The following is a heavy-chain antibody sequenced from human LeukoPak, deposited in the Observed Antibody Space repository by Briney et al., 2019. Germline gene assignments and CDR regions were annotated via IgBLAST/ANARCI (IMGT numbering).Heavy chain of an antibody. CDR2: INHSGST. CDR1: GGSFRGYY. V-gene: IGHV4-34*01. CDR3: ARGFHDY. Sequence: SETLSLTCAVYGGSFRGYYWSWIRQPPGKGLEWIGEINHSGSTNYNPSLKSRVTISVDTSKNQFSLKLSSVTAADTAVYYCARGFHDYWGQGTLVTVSS. J-gene: IGHJ4*02.